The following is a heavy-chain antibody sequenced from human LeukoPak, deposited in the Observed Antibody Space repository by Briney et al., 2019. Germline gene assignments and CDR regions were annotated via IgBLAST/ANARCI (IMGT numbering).Heavy chain of an antibody. J-gene: IGHJ6*03. V-gene: IGHV1-18*01. D-gene: IGHD6-13*01. Sequence: ASVKVSCKASGGTFSSYAISWVRQAPGQGLEWMGWISAYNGNTNYAQKLQGRVTMTTDTSTSTAYMELRSLRSDDTAVYYCARDYSSSWGNYYYMDVWGKGTTVTVSS. CDR3: ARDYSSSWGNYYYMDV. CDR1: GGTFSSYA. CDR2: ISAYNGNT.